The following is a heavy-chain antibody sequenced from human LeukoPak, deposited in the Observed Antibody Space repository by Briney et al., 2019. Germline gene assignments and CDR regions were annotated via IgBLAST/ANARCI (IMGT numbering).Heavy chain of an antibody. Sequence: PGGSLRLSCAASGFTFSSYAMSWVRQTPGKGLEWVSAISGSGGSTYYADSVKGRFTISRDNSKNTLYLQMNSLRAEDTAVYYCAKCTAPHRSGWHGVAFDIWGQGTMVTVSS. V-gene: IGHV3-23*01. D-gene: IGHD6-19*01. CDR1: GFTFSSYA. J-gene: IGHJ3*02. CDR3: AKCTAPHRSGWHGVAFDI. CDR2: ISGSGGST.